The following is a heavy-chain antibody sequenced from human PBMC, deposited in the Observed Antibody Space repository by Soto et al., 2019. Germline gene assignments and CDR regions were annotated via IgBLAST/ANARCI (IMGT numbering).Heavy chain of an antibody. D-gene: IGHD3-3*01. Sequence: QITLKESGPTLVKPTQTLTLTCTCSGFSLSSSGVNVGWIRQPPGKALDWLALIYWDDDKRYNPSLKSRLTVTKDTSKNQVVLTMTNMDPVDTATYFCAHRLDDVSPFDSWGLGALVTVSS. J-gene: IGHJ4*02. V-gene: IGHV2-5*02. CDR2: IYWDDDK. CDR3: AHRLDDVSPFDS. CDR1: GFSLSSSGVN.